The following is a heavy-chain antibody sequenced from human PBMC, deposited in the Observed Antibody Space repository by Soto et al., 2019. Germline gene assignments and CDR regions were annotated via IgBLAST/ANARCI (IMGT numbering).Heavy chain of an antibody. V-gene: IGHV3-53*01. D-gene: IGHD6-25*01. CDR1: GFTVNNNY. J-gene: IGHJ4*02. CDR3: ATAAYSSGWTAGFDY. Sequence: GGSLRLSCAASGFTVNNNYMSWVRQAPGKGLEWVSVLYSDGTTYYADSVKGRFTISRDNSKNTLYLQMNGLRAEDTAVYYCATAAYSSGWTAGFDYWGQGTLVTVSS. CDR2: LYSDGTT.